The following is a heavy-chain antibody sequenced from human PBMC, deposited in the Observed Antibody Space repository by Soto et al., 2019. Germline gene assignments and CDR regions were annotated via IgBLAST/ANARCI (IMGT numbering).Heavy chain of an antibody. J-gene: IGHJ6*02. D-gene: IGHD3-22*01. Sequence: VGSLRLSCAASGLIFSNYWMHWVRQAPGKGLEWVSHIDSDGSATNYADSVKGRFTISRNNAKNSLYLQMNSLRDEDTAVYYCARDSSGRQYYGMDVWGQGTTVTVSS. V-gene: IGHV3-74*01. CDR2: IDSDGSAT. CDR1: GLIFSNYW. CDR3: ARDSSGRQYYGMDV.